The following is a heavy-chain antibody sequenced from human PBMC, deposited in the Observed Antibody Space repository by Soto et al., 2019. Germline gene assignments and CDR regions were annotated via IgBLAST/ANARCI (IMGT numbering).Heavy chain of an antibody. CDR2: ISNSGST. D-gene: IGHD5-18*01. V-gene: IGHV4-30-4*01. CDR3: ATESGSTYGYFDH. CDR1: GGSVTSDEDY. J-gene: IGHJ4*02. Sequence: SENLSLTCTVSGGSVTSDEDYWTWIRQSPGKGLEWIGYISNSGSTGYNPSLKTRLSMSVDRSKNQFTLRLTSVTAADTAVYFCATESGSTYGYFDHRGQRTQDTVSS.